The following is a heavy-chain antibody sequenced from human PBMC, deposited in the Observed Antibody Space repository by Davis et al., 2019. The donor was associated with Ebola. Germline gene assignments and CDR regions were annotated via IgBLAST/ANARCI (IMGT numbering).Heavy chain of an antibody. Sequence: GGSLRLSYLASGFAFRTYAINWVRQAPEKGLEWVSSISGSGDRTHYAGSVEGRFTISRDNSENTVYLELNSLRVEDTAIYYCARDPHVYTWNAHPTWDQWGQGTLVTVSS. CDR2: ISGSGDRT. D-gene: IGHD1-1*01. J-gene: IGHJ4*02. CDR1: GFAFRTYA. V-gene: IGHV3-23*01. CDR3: ARDPHVYTWNAHPTWDQ.